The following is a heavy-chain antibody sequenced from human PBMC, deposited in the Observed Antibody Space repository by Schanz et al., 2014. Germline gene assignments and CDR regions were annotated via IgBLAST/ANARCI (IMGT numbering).Heavy chain of an antibody. CDR3: ARDNSHWLFDY. D-gene: IGHD6-19*01. CDR1: GFTFSSYS. Sequence: QVQLVESGGGVVQPGKSLRLSCAASGFTFSSYSMHWVRQAPGKGLEWVAAITTAGTKMYYADSVRGRFTVSRDNSKNTLYLEVNSLRPEDTARYYCARDNSHWLFDYWGQGTLVTVSS. J-gene: IGHJ4*02. CDR2: ITTAGTKM. V-gene: IGHV3-30-3*01.